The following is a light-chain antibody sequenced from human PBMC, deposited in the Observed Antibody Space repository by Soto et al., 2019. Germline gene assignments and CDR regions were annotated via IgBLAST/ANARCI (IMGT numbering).Light chain of an antibody. J-gene: IGKJ5*01. CDR2: GAS. CDR1: QSVKNNY. CDR3: QQYGSSPT. V-gene: IGKV3-20*01. Sequence: IILTQSPGTLSLSPGDRATLSCRASQSVKNNYLVWYQQKVGQAPRLLMPGASSRATGVPDRFSGSGSGTDFALTIRRVEPEGFAVYYCQQYGSSPTFGEVTRLEIK.